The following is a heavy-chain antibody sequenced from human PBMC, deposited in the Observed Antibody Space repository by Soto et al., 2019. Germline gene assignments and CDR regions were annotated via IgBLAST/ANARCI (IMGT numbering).Heavy chain of an antibody. CDR1: GFTFSSYG. CDR3: AKARGATPLWDY. V-gene: IGHV3-30*18. D-gene: IGHD1-26*01. CDR2: ISYDGSNK. J-gene: IGHJ4*02. Sequence: ESGGGVVQPGRSLRLSCAASGFTFSSYGMHWVRQAPGKGLEWVAVISYDGSNKYYADSVKGRFTISRDNSKNTLYLQMNSLRAEDTAVYYCAKARGATPLWDYWGQGTLVTVSS.